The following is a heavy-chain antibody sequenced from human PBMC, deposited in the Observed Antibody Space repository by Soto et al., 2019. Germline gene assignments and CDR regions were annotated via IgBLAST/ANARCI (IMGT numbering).Heavy chain of an antibody. V-gene: IGHV3-11*01. D-gene: IGHD3-22*01. CDR3: ARDSNYDSSGSHLDY. CDR2: ISSSGSTI. CDR1: GFTFSDYY. J-gene: IGHJ4*02. Sequence: GGSLRLSCAASGFTFSDYYMSWIRQAPGKGLEWVSYISSSGSTIYYADSVKGRFTVSRDNAKNSLYLQMNSLRAEDTAVYYCARDSNYDSSGSHLDYWGQGTLVTVSS.